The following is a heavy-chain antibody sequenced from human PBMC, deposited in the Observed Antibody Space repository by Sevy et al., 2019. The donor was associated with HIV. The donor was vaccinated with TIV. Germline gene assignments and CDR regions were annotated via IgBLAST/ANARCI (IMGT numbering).Heavy chain of an antibody. CDR3: ARAPASGRGWPGPFDI. V-gene: IGHV4-30-4*01. Sequence: SETLSLTCTVSGGSISSGDYYWSWIRQPPGKGLEWIGYIYYSGSTYYNPSLKSRVTISVDTSKNQFSLKLSSVTAADTAVYYCARAPASGRGWPGPFDIWGQGTMVTVSS. CDR1: GGSISSGDYY. J-gene: IGHJ3*02. D-gene: IGHD2-15*01. CDR2: IYYSGST.